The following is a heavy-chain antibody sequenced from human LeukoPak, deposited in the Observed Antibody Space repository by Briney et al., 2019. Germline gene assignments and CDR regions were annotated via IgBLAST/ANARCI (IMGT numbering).Heavy chain of an antibody. Sequence: GGSLRLSCAASGFTFRRYDMHWVRQAPGRGLEWVSAIGTAGDTYYPGSVKGRFTISRENAENSVYLQMNNLRAEDTAVYYCARDQEQLVKSYNFDYWGQGTLVTVSS. D-gene: IGHD6-6*01. CDR1: GFTFRRYD. V-gene: IGHV3-13*01. J-gene: IGHJ4*02. CDR2: IGTAGDT. CDR3: ARDQEQLVKSYNFDY.